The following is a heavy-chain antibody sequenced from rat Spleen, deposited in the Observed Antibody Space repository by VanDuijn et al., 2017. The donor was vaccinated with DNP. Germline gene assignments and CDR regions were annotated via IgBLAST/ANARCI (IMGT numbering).Heavy chain of an antibody. Sequence: EAQLVESGGGLVQPGRSLKLSCAASGVTFSDYAMAWVRQAPRKGLEWVASITYDGSRTYYRDSVKGRFTISRDNAKSTLYLQMDSLKSEDTATYYCARLILRVWGAMDAWGQGTSVTVSS. CDR1: GVTFSDYA. D-gene: IGHD1-7*01. J-gene: IGHJ4*01. V-gene: IGHV5-17*01. CDR3: ARLILRVWGAMDA. CDR2: ITYDGSRT.